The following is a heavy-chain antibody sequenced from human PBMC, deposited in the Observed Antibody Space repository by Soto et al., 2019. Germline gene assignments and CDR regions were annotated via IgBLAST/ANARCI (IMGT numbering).Heavy chain of an antibody. D-gene: IGHD2-8*01. V-gene: IGHV3-30*03. Sequence: QVQLVESGGGVVQPGRSLRLSCAASGFTFNSYVMHWVRQAPGKGLEWVALISYDGSTKYCADSVKGRFTISSDNSKNTLYLQMNSLRAEDTAVYYCARGVRCTNGVCYGYCDLWGRGTLVTVSS. CDR2: ISYDGSTK. CDR1: GFTFNSYV. CDR3: ARGVRCTNGVCYGYCDL. J-gene: IGHJ2*01.